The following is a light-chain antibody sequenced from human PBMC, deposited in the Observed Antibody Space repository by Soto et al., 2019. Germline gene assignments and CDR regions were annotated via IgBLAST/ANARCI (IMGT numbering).Light chain of an antibody. V-gene: IGKV3-11*01. CDR1: QSVSTY. Sequence: EIVLTQSPAILSLSPGERATLSCRASQSVSTYLAWYQQKPGQAPRLLIYDTSNRASGVPARFSGSGSGTDFTLTISSLEPEDFAVYYCHQYRSSPVTFGQGTKLEIK. J-gene: IGKJ2*01. CDR3: HQYRSSPVT. CDR2: DTS.